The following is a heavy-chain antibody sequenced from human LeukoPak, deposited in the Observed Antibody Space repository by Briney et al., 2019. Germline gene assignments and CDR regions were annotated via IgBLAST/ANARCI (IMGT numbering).Heavy chain of an antibody. Sequence: SETLSLTCTAPGDSISSYYWSWIRQPPGKGLEWIGYIYTSGGTNYIPSLKGRVTISIDTSKNQFSLKLSSVTAADSAVYYCARLTRRSTSPDRYYLDYWGQGTLVTVSS. CDR2: IYTSGGT. CDR3: ARLTRRSTSPDRYYLDY. CDR1: GDSISSYY. D-gene: IGHD6-6*01. J-gene: IGHJ4*02. V-gene: IGHV4-4*09.